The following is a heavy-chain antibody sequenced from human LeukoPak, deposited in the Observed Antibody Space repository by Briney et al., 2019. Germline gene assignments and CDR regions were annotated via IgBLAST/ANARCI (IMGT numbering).Heavy chain of an antibody. Sequence: GGSLRVSCAASGYTFRSYWMHWVRQAPGKGLVCVSRINSDGSSTNYADSVKGRFTISRDNAKNTLYLQMNSLRDEDTAVYYCVRAPRFSENFDYWGQGALVTV. V-gene: IGHV3-74*01. CDR2: INSDGSST. CDR3: VRAPRFSENFDY. CDR1: GYTFRSYW. D-gene: IGHD6-25*01. J-gene: IGHJ4*02.